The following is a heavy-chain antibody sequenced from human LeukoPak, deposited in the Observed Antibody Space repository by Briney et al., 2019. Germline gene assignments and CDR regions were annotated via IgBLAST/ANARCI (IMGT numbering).Heavy chain of an antibody. Sequence: GASVKVSCKASGYTFTGYYIHWVRQAPGQGLEWVGGISPNNGGTDDAQKFQGRITMTRDTSISTADMELSSLRSDGTAVFDCARLGPGAIDFDYWGQGTLVTVSS. CDR2: ISPNNGGT. CDR3: ARLGPGAIDFDY. V-gene: IGHV1-2*02. J-gene: IGHJ4*02. CDR1: GYTFTGYY. D-gene: IGHD2-2*02.